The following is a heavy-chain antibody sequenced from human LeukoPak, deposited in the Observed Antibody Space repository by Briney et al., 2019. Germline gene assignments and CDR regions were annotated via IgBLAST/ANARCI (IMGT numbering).Heavy chain of an antibody. CDR3: ARDKGMDA. V-gene: IGHV3-7*01. CDR2: IRQDGSEM. J-gene: IGHJ6*02. CDR1: GFTFSNYW. Sequence: PGGSLRLSCAASGFTFSNYWMSWVRQAPGKGLEWVAKIRQDGSEMYYADSVRGRFTISRDNAKNSLYLQMNSLRAEDTAVYYCARDKGMDAWGQGTTVTVSS.